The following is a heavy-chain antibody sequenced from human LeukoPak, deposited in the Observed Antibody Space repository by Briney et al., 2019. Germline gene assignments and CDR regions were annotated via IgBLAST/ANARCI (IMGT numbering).Heavy chain of an antibody. J-gene: IGHJ4*02. CDR1: GGSISSSNYY. V-gene: IGHV4-39*02. Sequence: SETLSLTCIVSGGSISSSNYYWGWIRQPPGKGPEWIGSIFYSGSTYYNPSLKSRVTISVDTSKNQFSLKLSSVTAADTAVYYCAREDSGSYYAADYWGQGTLVTVSS. D-gene: IGHD1-26*01. CDR3: AREDSGSYYAADY. CDR2: IFYSGST.